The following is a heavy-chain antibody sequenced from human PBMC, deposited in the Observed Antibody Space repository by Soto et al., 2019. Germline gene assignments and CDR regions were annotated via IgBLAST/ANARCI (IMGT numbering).Heavy chain of an antibody. CDR1: GGTFSSYA. V-gene: IGHV1-69*06. Sequence: GASVKVSCKASGGTFSSYAISWVRQAPGQGLEWMGGIIPIFGTANYAQKFQGRVTITADKSTSTAYMELSSLRSEDTAVYYCARDQWDYDILTGYHGWFDPWGQGTLVTVSS. CDR3: ARDQWDYDILTGYHGWFDP. CDR2: IIPIFGTA. J-gene: IGHJ5*02. D-gene: IGHD3-9*01.